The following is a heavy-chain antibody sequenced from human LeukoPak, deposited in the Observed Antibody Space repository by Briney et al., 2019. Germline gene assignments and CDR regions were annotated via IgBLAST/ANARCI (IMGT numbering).Heavy chain of an antibody. D-gene: IGHD3-22*01. CDR3: ATWITMIVVVTSY. Sequence: PSETLSLTCTVSGGSISSSNYYWGWIRQPPGKGLEWIGSIYYSGSTYCNPSLKSRVTISVDTSKNQFSLKLSSVTAADTAVYYCATWITMIVVVTSYWGQGTLVTVSS. V-gene: IGHV4-39*01. CDR2: IYYSGST. CDR1: GGSISSSNYY. J-gene: IGHJ4*02.